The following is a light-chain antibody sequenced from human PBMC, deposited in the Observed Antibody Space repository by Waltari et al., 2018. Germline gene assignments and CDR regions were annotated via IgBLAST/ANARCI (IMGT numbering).Light chain of an antibody. CDR3: QESFTSPRT. CDR1: QTIFMF. V-gene: IGKV1-39*01. Sequence: DIQMTQSPSSLSASLGDRVTLTCRASQTIFMFLNWYQQRPGKAPNLPIYGASNLLSGVPSRFSGSGSGTDFTLTISSLQPEDVATYYCQESFTSPRTFGPGTKVEI. J-gene: IGKJ1*01. CDR2: GAS.